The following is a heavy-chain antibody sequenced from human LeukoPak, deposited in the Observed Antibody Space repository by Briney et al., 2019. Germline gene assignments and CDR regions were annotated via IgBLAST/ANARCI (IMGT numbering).Heavy chain of an antibody. V-gene: IGHV4-39*01. CDR1: GGSINSSGYF. J-gene: IGHJ5*02. CDR2: IYYTGDT. CDR3: ARARLRHWGSSCPTCWFDP. D-gene: IGHD6-13*01. Sequence: SETLSLTCSVSGGSINSSGYFWGWIRQPPGKGLEWIGAIYYTGDTYYNPSLRSRVTISVDTSENQFSLKLSSVTAADTAVYYCARARLRHWGSSCPTCWFDPWGQGTLVTVSS.